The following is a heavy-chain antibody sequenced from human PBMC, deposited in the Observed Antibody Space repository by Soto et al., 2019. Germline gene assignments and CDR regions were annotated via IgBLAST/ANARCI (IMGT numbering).Heavy chain of an antibody. CDR3: ARHLGSGNYYYYYGMDV. V-gene: IGHV4-30-4*01. J-gene: IGHJ6*02. D-gene: IGHD2-15*01. CDR1: GGSISSGDYY. CDR2: IYYSGST. Sequence: SETLSLTCTVSGGSISSGDYYWSWIRQPPGKGLEWIGYIYYSGSTYYNPSLKSRVTISVDTSKNQFSLKLSSVTAADTAVYYCARHLGSGNYYYYYGMDVWGQGTTVTVSS.